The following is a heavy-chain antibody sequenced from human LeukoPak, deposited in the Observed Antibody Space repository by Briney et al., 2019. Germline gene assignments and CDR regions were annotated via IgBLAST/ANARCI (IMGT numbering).Heavy chain of an antibody. CDR1: GGSFSGYY. J-gene: IGHJ4*02. CDR3: ARQSNVLLWFGESLFDY. CDR2: INHSGST. Sequence: SETLSLTCAVYGGSFSGYYWSWIRQPPGKGLEWIGEINHSGSTDYNPSLKSRVTISVDTSKNQFSLKLSSVTAADTAVYYCARQSNVLLWFGESLFDYWGQGTLVTVSS. V-gene: IGHV4-34*01. D-gene: IGHD3-10*01.